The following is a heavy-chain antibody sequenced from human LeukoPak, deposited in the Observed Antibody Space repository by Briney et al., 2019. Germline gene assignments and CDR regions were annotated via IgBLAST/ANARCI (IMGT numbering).Heavy chain of an antibody. V-gene: IGHV5-51*01. CDR1: GYNFTIYW. CDR2: IYPGDSDT. J-gene: IGHJ4*02. D-gene: IGHD3-10*01. Sequence: GESLKISCKGSGYNFTIYWIGWVRQMPGKVLEGMGIIYPGDSDTRYSPSFQGQVTISADKSISTAYLQWSSLKASDPAMYYCARLTPGLWFGRPPDYWGQGTLVTVSS. CDR3: ARLTPGLWFGRPPDY.